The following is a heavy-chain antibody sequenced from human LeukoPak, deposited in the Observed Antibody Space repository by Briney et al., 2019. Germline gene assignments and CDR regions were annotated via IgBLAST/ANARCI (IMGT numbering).Heavy chain of an antibody. Sequence: GGSLRLSCAASGFTFSSYAMHWVRQAPGKGLEYVSAITSNGDKTYYGNSVKGRFTISRDNSKNTLYLQMGSLRVEDMAVYYCARGGATTLFDYWGQGTLVTVSS. J-gene: IGHJ4*02. D-gene: IGHD1-26*01. CDR2: ITSNGDKT. CDR1: GFTFSSYA. CDR3: ARGGATTLFDY. V-gene: IGHV3-64*01.